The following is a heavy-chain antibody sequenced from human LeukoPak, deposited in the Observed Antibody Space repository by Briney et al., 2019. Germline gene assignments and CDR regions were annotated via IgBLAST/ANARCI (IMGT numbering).Heavy chain of an antibody. CDR3: ASTGVGTIFGVVPPAY. D-gene: IGHD3-3*01. Sequence: NPSETLSLTCAVYGGSFSGYYWSWIRQPPGKGLEWIGEINHSGSTNYNPSLKSRVTISVDTSKNQFSLKLSSATAADTAVYYCASTGVGTIFGVVPPAYWGQGTLVTVSS. J-gene: IGHJ4*02. CDR1: GGSFSGYY. CDR2: INHSGST. V-gene: IGHV4-34*01.